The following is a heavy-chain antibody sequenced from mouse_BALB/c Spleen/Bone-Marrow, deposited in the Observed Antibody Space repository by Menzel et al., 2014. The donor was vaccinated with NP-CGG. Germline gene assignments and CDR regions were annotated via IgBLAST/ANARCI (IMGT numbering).Heavy chain of an antibody. V-gene: IGHV2-9*02. CDR3: ARDREYGYYYAMDY. Sequence: QLQQSGPGLVAPSQSLSITCTVSGFSSTSYGVHWVRQPPGKGLEWLGVIWAGGSTNYNSALMSRLSISKDNSKSQIFLKMNSLQTDDTAMYYCARDREYGYYYAMDYWGQGTSVTVSS. CDR1: GFSSTSYG. J-gene: IGHJ4*01. D-gene: IGHD2-2*01. CDR2: IWAGGST.